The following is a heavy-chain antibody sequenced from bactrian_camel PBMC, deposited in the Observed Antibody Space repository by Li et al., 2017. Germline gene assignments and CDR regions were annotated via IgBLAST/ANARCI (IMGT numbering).Heavy chain of an antibody. CDR2: IRADDST. D-gene: IGHD4*01. Sequence: HVQLVESGGGSVRAGGSLRLFCTASPRIPTDDAIGWYRQGPGGWCELVSSIRADDSTYYRDSAKGRFTISQDKAKNTVYLQMNSLKPEDSAMYYCAAAISVCWTYSATWEPSSEPGSWGQGTQVTVS. CDR3: AAAISVCWTYSATWEPSSEPGS. CDR1: PRIPTDDA. J-gene: IGHJ4*01. V-gene: IGHV3S53*01.